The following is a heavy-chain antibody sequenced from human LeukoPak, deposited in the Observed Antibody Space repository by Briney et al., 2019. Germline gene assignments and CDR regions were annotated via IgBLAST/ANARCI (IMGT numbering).Heavy chain of an antibody. CDR2: IYSGGST. J-gene: IGHJ4*02. V-gene: IGHV3-53*05. D-gene: IGHD4-17*01. Sequence: GGSLRLSCAASGFTVSSNYMSWVRQAPGKGLEWVSVIYSGGSTYYADSVKGRFTISRDNSKNTLCLQMNSLRAEDTAVYYCAKEIWPTVTTPGHTHFDYWGQGTLVTVSS. CDR3: AKEIWPTVTTPGHTHFDY. CDR1: GFTVSSNY.